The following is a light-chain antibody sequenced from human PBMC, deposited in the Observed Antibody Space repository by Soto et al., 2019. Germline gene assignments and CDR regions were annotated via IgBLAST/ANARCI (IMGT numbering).Light chain of an antibody. V-gene: IGKV3-20*01. CDR3: QQYDTSPWT. J-gene: IGKJ1*01. Sequence: PGERVTLSCRASQSVSITYLAWYQQKPGQAPRLLIYGGSSRATGIPDRFSGSGSGTDFTLTISRLEPEDFAVYYCQQYDTSPWTFGQGTKVDIK. CDR1: QSVSITY. CDR2: GGS.